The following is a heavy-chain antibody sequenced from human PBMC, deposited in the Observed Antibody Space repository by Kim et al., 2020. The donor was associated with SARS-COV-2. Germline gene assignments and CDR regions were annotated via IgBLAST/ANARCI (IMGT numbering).Heavy chain of an antibody. Sequence: GGSLRLSCAASGFTFSNAWMSWVRQAPGKGLEWVGRIKSKTDGGTTDYAAPVKGRFTISRDDSKNTLYLQMNSLKTEDTAVYYCSTSTKVGVTSPRYWYFDLWGRGTLVTVSS. CDR3: STSTKVGVTSPRYWYFDL. CDR1: GFTFSNAW. D-gene: IGHD1-26*01. J-gene: IGHJ2*01. CDR2: IKSKTDGGTT. V-gene: IGHV3-15*01.